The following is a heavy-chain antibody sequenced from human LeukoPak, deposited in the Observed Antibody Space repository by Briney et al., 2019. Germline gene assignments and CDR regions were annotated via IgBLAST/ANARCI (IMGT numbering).Heavy chain of an antibody. D-gene: IGHD6-19*01. J-gene: IGHJ4*02. V-gene: IGHV3-21*04. CDR3: ASGYSSGWTLDY. CDR2: ISSSSSYI. Sequence: GGPWRLSCAALEFTLRSYRMTGFRQAPGKGLGWVSSISSSSSYIYYADSVKGRFTISRDNAKNSLYLQMNSLRAEDTAVYYCASGYSSGWTLDYWGQGTLVTVSS. CDR1: EFTLRSYR.